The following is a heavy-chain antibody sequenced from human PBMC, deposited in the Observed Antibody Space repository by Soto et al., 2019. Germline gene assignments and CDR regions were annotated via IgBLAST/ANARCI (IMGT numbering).Heavy chain of an antibody. V-gene: IGHV3-33*01. J-gene: IGHJ3*01. D-gene: IGHD6-19*01. CDR1: GFTFSSYG. CDR3: TRDPLIAVAASDAFDF. Sequence: GGSLRLSCAASGFTFSSYGMHWVRQAPGKGLEWVAVIWYDGSNKYYADSVKGRYTISRDDSKNTVYLQMNSLGAEDTAVYYCTRDPLIAVAASDAFDFWGQGTSVTVSS. CDR2: IWYDGSNK.